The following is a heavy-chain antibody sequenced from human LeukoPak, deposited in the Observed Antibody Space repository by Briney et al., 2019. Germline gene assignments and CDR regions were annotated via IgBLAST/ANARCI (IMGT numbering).Heavy chain of an antibody. Sequence: GGSLRLSCVASGFTFSNYAMSWVRQAPGKGLEWVSAITGSGGNTYYADSVKGRFTISRDNSKNTVFLQMNSLRHEDTAIYYCVIWGDYDVLTGYYVPDHWGQGTLVTVSS. CDR2: ITGSGGNT. J-gene: IGHJ5*02. CDR1: GFTFSNYA. CDR3: VIWGDYDVLTGYYVPDH. D-gene: IGHD3-9*01. V-gene: IGHV3-23*01.